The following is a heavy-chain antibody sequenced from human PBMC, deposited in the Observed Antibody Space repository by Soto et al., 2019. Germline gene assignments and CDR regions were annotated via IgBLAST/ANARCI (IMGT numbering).Heavy chain of an antibody. V-gene: IGHV4-38-2*01. CDR1: GYSISSGYY. CDR3: ARGHYGSGSYSWFDP. D-gene: IGHD3-10*01. J-gene: IGHJ5*02. Sequence: SETLSLTCAVSGYSISSGYYWGWIRQPPGKGLEWIGSIYHSGSTYYNPSPKSRVTISVDTSKNQFSLKLSSVTAADTAVYYCARGHYGSGSYSWFDPWGQGTLVTVSS. CDR2: IYHSGST.